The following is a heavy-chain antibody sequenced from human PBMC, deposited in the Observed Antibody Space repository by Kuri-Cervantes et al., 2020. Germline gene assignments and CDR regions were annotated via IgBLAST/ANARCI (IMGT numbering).Heavy chain of an antibody. CDR2: IWYDGSNK. J-gene: IGHJ3*02. Sequence: SLKISCAASGFTFSSYGMHWVRQAPGKGLEWVAVIWYDGSNKYYADSVKGRFTISRDNSKNTLYLQMNSLRAEDTALYYCAKSGWADAFDIWGQGTMVTVSS. CDR3: AKSGWADAFDI. D-gene: IGHD3-16*01. CDR1: GFTFSSYG. V-gene: IGHV3-30*18.